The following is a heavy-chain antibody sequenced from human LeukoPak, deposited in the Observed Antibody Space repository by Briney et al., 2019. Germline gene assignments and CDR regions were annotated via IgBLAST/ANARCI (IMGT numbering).Heavy chain of an antibody. Sequence: GRSLRLSCAASGFTFSSHWMTWVRQAPGKGLEWVANINQDGSERYYVHSVKGRFTISRDNAKNSLYLQMNSLRAEDTAVYYCARDSEYSSSFAFDIWGQGTMVTVSS. V-gene: IGHV3-7*01. CDR3: ARDSEYSSSFAFDI. CDR1: GFTFSSHW. CDR2: INQDGSER. D-gene: IGHD6-13*01. J-gene: IGHJ3*02.